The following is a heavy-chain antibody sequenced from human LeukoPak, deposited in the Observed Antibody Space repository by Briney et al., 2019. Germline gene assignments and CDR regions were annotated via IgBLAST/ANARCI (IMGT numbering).Heavy chain of an antibody. CDR2: IYYSGST. CDR3: AKALQFAVDY. Sequence: SETLSLTCTVSGGSISSGDYYWSWIRQPPGKGLEWIGYIYYSGSTYYSPSLKSRVTISVDTSKNQFSLKLSSVTAADTAVYYCAKALQFAVDYWGQGTLVTVSS. J-gene: IGHJ4*02. CDR1: GGSISSGDYY. V-gene: IGHV4-30-4*01. D-gene: IGHD4-11*01.